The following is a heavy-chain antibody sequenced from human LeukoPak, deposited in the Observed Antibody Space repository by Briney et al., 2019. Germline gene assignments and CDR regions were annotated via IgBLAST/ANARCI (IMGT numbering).Heavy chain of an antibody. J-gene: IGHJ6*03. CDR1: GYSISSGYY. Sequence: SETLSLTCTVSGYSISSGYYWGWIRQPPGQGLEWIGSNYHSGSTYYNPSLKSRVTISLDTSKNQFSLKLSSVTAADTAVYYCARTYYDFWSGQIYYYMDVWGKGTTVTVSS. CDR2: NYHSGST. V-gene: IGHV4-38-2*02. D-gene: IGHD3-3*01. CDR3: ARTYYDFWSGQIYYYMDV.